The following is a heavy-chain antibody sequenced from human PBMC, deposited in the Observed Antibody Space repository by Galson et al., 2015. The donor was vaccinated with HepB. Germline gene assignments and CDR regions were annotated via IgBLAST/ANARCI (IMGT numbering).Heavy chain of an antibody. Sequence: SVGTFSSYAISWVRQAPGQGLEWVGGIIPVFGIANYAQKFQVRVAITADESTSTAYMELSSLRSEDTAVYYCARVALECSSSSSPNPGMDVWGQGTTVTVSS. CDR3: ARVALECSSSSSPNPGMDV. J-gene: IGHJ6*02. CDR2: IIPVFGIA. V-gene: IGHV1-69*01. CDR1: VGTFSSYA. D-gene: IGHD6-6*01.